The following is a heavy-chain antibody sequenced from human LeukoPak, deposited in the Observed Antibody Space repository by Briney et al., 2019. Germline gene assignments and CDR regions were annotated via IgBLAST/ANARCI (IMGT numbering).Heavy chain of an antibody. V-gene: IGHV4-31*03. D-gene: IGHD3-9*01. Sequence: RTSQTLSLTCTVSGGSISSGAYYWNWIRQHPGKGLEWIGYIYYSGSTYYNPSLKSRVTMSVDTSKNQFSLKLSSVTAADTAVYYCARLVLRYFDFDYWGQGALVTVSS. CDR1: GGSISSGAYY. J-gene: IGHJ4*02. CDR3: ARLVLRYFDFDY. CDR2: IYYSGST.